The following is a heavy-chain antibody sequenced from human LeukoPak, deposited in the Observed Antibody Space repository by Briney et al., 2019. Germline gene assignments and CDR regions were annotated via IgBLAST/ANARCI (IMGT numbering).Heavy chain of an antibody. Sequence: SETLSLTCTVSGGSITSYYWGWIRQPPGKGLEWIGSIYYSGSTYYNPSLKSRVTISVDTSKNQFSLTLSSVTAADTAVYYCARHSRNTFGVVVVPNYFDYWGQGTLVTVSS. CDR2: IYYSGST. J-gene: IGHJ4*02. D-gene: IGHD3-16*02. CDR3: ARHSRNTFGVVVVPNYFDY. CDR1: GGSITSYY. V-gene: IGHV4-39*01.